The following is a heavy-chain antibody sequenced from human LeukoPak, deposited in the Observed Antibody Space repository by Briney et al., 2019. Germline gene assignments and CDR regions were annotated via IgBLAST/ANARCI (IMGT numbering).Heavy chain of an antibody. D-gene: IGHD3-22*01. CDR1: GFTFSSYA. Sequence: PGGSLRLSCAASGFTFSSYAMHWVRQAPGKGLEWVAVISYDGSNKYYADSVKGRFTISRDNSKNTLYLQMNSLRAEDTAVYYCARAGAAYYYDSSGYLGYWGQGTLVTVSS. J-gene: IGHJ4*02. CDR2: ISYDGSNK. CDR3: ARAGAAYYYDSSGYLGY. V-gene: IGHV3-30-3*01.